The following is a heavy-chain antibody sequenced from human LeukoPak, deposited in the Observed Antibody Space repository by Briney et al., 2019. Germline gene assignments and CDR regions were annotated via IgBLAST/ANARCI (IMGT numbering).Heavy chain of an antibody. V-gene: IGHV3-30*02. J-gene: IGHJ4*02. CDR1: GFTFSSYG. CDR3: ARGGTLVRGGDPFDY. CDR2: IRYDGSNK. Sequence: GGSLRLSCAASGFTFSSYGMHWVRQAPGKGLEWVAFIRYDGSNKYYTGSVKGRFTISRDNSKNTVYLQMNTLRAEDTALYYCARGGTLVRGGDPFDYWGQGTLVTVSS. D-gene: IGHD3-10*01.